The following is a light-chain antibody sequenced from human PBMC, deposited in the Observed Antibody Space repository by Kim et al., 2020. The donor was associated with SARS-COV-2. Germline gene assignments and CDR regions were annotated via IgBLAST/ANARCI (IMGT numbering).Light chain of an antibody. V-gene: IGKV3-20*01. CDR3: QQYGNSPT. J-gene: IGKJ4*01. CDR1: QSVSSSY. Sequence: ETVLTQSPGTLSLSPGERATLSCRASQSVSSSYLAWYQQKPGQAPRLLIYGASSRATGIPDRFSGSGSGTDFTLTISRLEPEDFAVYYCQQYGNSPTFGGGTKVDI. CDR2: GAS.